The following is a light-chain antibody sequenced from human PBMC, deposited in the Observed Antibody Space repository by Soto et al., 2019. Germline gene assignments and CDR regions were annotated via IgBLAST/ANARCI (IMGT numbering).Light chain of an antibody. CDR3: DERSNWPLT. V-gene: IGKV3-11*01. J-gene: IGKJ1*01. Sequence: EIVLTQSPATLSLSPGERATLSCRASPSVSSYLAWYQQKPGQAPRLLSHDASSQATGIPARFSRSGSGTDLSRTIASLEPEEFAVYDWDERSNWPLTFGQGSTVEIK. CDR2: DAS. CDR1: PSVSSY.